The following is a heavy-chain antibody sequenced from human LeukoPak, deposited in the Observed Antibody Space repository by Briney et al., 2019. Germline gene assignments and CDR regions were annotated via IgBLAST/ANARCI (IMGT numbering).Heavy chain of an antibody. Sequence: GSLRLSCAASGLTLSSYGMSWVRQAPGKGLEWVSAITGSGGSTYYADSVKGRFTISRDNAKNSLYLQMNSLRAEDTAVYYCARGHSEGYFDWFDPWGQGTLVTVSS. CDR1: GLTLSSYG. CDR2: ITGSGGST. D-gene: IGHD6-13*01. J-gene: IGHJ5*02. CDR3: ARGHSEGYFDWFDP. V-gene: IGHV3-23*01.